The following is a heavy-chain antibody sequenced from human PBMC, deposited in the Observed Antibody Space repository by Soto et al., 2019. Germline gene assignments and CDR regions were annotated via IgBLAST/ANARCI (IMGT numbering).Heavy chain of an antibody. CDR3: ARKGLTGSREFDY. V-gene: IGHV4-31*03. Sequence: QVQLQESGPGLVKPSQTLSLTCTVSGGSINSGGYYWSWIRQQPGKGLEWIGHIYYSGNTYYNPSLKGRVIISVDPSKNQFSLKLNSVTAADTAVYYCARKGLTGSREFDYWGQGTLVTVSS. CDR2: IYYSGNT. J-gene: IGHJ4*02. CDR1: GGSINSGGYY. D-gene: IGHD7-27*01.